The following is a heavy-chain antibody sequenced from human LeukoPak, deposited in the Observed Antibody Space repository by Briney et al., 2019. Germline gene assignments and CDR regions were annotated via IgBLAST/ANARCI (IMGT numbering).Heavy chain of an antibody. V-gene: IGHV4-38-2*02. D-gene: IGHD3-3*01. Sequence: SETLSLTCTVSGYSISSGYYWGWIRQPPGKGLEWIGSIYHSGSTYYNPSLKSRVTISVDTSKNQFSLKLSSVTAADTAVYYCARGVVTIFGVVIIPFGAFDIWGQGTMVTVSS. J-gene: IGHJ3*02. CDR1: GYSISSGYY. CDR3: ARGVVTIFGVVIIPFGAFDI. CDR2: IYHSGST.